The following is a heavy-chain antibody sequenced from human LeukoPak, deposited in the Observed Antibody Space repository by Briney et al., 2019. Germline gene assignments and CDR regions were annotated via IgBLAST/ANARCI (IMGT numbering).Heavy chain of an antibody. V-gene: IGHV1-8*01. CDR1: GYTFTSYD. Sequence: GASVKVSCKASGYTFTSYDINWVRQATGQGLEWMGWINLNSGNTGYAQNFQGRLTMTRDTSKNTAYMELSTLRSEDTAVYYCARVTGSIDYWGQGTLVTVSS. CDR2: INLNSGNT. D-gene: IGHD1-26*01. J-gene: IGHJ4*02. CDR3: ARVTGSIDY.